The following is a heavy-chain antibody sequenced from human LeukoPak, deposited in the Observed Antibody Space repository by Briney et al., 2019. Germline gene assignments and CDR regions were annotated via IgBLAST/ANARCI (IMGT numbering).Heavy chain of an antibody. V-gene: IGHV4-34*01. CDR1: GGSFSGYY. D-gene: IGHD3-22*01. J-gene: IGHJ4*02. CDR2: INHSGST. Sequence: SETLSLTCAVYGGSFSGYYWSWIRQPPGKGLEWIGEINHSGSTNYNPSLKSRVTISVDTSKNQFSLKLSSVTAADTAVYYCERGRPNYDSSGYYPSYYFDYWGQGTLVTVSS. CDR3: ERGRPNYDSSGYYPSYYFDY.